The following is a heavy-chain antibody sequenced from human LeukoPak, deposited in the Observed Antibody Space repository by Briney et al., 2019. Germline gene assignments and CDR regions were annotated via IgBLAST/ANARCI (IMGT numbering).Heavy chain of an antibody. J-gene: IGHJ5*02. D-gene: IGHD5-18*01. CDR2: INPSGGGT. Sequence: ASVKVSCEASGYTFTSYYIHWVRQAPGQGLEWMGIINPSGGGTSYAQRFQGRVTMTRDTSTSTVYMELSSLRSEDTAVYYCARKNTDMGNDLNWFDPWGQGTLVTVSS. V-gene: IGHV1-46*01. CDR1: GYTFTSYY. CDR3: ARKNTDMGNDLNWFDP.